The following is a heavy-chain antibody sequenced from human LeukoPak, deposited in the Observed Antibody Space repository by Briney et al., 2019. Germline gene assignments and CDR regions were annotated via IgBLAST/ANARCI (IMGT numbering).Heavy chain of an antibody. Sequence: GGSLRVSCAASGFIFSSYWMSWVRQAPGEGLEWVANINPDGSNMLYVDSVKGRFTISRDNAKNSLYLQMNNLRAEDTAVYFCESGFLQWLYWGQGTLVTVSS. V-gene: IGHV3-7*01. CDR1: GFIFSSYW. J-gene: IGHJ4*02. CDR2: INPDGSNM. D-gene: IGHD3-3*01. CDR3: ESGFLQWLY.